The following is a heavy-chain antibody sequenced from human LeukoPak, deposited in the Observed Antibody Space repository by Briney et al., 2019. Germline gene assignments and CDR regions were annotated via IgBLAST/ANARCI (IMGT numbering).Heavy chain of an antibody. CDR1: GDTFSSYA. CDR3: ARERHGDFWSGYYGSYFDY. V-gene: IGHV1-69*05. J-gene: IGHJ4*02. CDR2: TIPIFGTA. D-gene: IGHD3-3*01. Sequence: ASVKVSCKASGDTFSSYAISWVRQAPGQGLEWMGRTIPIFGTANYAQKFQGRVTITTDESTSTAYMELSSLRSEDTAVYYCARERHGDFWSGYYGSYFDYWGQGTLVTVSS.